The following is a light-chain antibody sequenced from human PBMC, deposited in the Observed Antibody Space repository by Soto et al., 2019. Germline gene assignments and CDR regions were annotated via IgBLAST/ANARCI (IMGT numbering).Light chain of an antibody. CDR1: QSVNSN. J-gene: IGKJ2*01. V-gene: IGKV3-15*01. CDR2: GAS. Sequence: EIVLTQSPATLSVSPGARATLSCRASQSVNSNLVWYQQKPGQAPRLLIYGASTRATGIPVRFSGGGSGTEFTLTISSLQSEDFAVYYCQQYNNWPYTFGQGTKLEMK. CDR3: QQYNNWPYT.